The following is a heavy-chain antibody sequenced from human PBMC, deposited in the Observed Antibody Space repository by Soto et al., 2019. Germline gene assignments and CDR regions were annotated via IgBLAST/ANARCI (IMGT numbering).Heavy chain of an antibody. V-gene: IGHV1-18*01. J-gene: IGHJ3*02. CDR3: ARVKSGWWSDAFDI. D-gene: IGHD6-19*01. CDR2: ISAYNGNT. Sequence: ASVKVSCKASGYTFTSYGISWVRQAPGQGLEWMGWISAYNGNTNYAQKLQGRVTMTTDTSTSTAYMELRSLRSDDTAVYYCARVKSGWWSDAFDIWGQGTMVTVSS. CDR1: GYTFTSYG.